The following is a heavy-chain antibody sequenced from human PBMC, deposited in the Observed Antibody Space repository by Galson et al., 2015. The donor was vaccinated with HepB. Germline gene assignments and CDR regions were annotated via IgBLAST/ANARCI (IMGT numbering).Heavy chain of an antibody. Sequence: SVKVSCKASGSTFTSYGISWVRQAPGQGLEWMGWISAYNGNTNYVQKLQGRVTMTTDTSTSTAYMELRSLRSDDTAVYYCARDRDDSWFGRDDAFDIWGQGTMVTVSS. J-gene: IGHJ3*02. V-gene: IGHV1-18*01. CDR3: ARDRDDSWFGRDDAFDI. D-gene: IGHD3-10*01. CDR2: ISAYNGNT. CDR1: GSTFTSYG.